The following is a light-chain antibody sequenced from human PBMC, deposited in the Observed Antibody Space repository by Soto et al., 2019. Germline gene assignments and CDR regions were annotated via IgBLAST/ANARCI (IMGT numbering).Light chain of an antibody. Sequence: EIVLTQSPGTLSLSPGERATLSCRASQGVSSYLAWYQQKPGQAPRLLIYGTSSRATGIPDRFSGSGSGTDFTLTISRLEPEDFAVYYCQQYGNSPITFGQGTRLEIK. CDR2: GTS. J-gene: IGKJ5*01. CDR3: QQYGNSPIT. V-gene: IGKV3-20*01. CDR1: QGVSSY.